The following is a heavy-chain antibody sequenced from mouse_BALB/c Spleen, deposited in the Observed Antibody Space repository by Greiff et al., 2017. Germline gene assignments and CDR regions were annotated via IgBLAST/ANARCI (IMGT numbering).Heavy chain of an antibody. Sequence: EVQLQQSGAELVRSGASLKLSCTASGFTFKDYYMHWVQQRPDQGLEWIGWIDPENGDTEYAAKFQGKATMTADTSSNTAYLQLSSLTSEDTAVYYGSAERDYENGWFAYWGQGTLVTVSA. CDR3: SAERDYENGWFAY. J-gene: IGHJ3*01. CDR2: IDPENGDT. CDR1: GFTFKDYY. D-gene: IGHD2-4*01. V-gene: IGHV14-4*02.